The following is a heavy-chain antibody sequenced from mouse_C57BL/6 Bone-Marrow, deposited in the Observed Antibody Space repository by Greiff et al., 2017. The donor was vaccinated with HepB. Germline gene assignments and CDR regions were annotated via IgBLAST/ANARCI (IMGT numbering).Heavy chain of an antibody. CDR1: GYTFTSYW. CDR3: ARDSSGHFDY. D-gene: IGHD3-2*02. CDR2: IDPSDSYT. V-gene: IGHV1-50*01. Sequence: VQLQQSGAELVKPGASVKLSCKASGYTFTSYWMQWVKQRPGQGLEWIGEIDPSDSYTNYNQKFKGKATLTVDTSSSTAYMQLSSLTSEDSAVYYCARDSSGHFDYWGQGTTLTVSS. J-gene: IGHJ2*01.